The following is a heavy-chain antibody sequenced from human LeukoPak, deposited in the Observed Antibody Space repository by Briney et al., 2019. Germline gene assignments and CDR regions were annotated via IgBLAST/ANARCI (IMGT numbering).Heavy chain of an antibody. D-gene: IGHD3-10*01. CDR2: INLNSGGR. J-gene: IGHJ3*02. CDR1: GYTFTGYY. Sequence: ASVNLSCNASGYTFTGYYMHWVRQPPGQGLEWVGWINLNSGGRNYAQQFHGRVTMTRDTSISTTYMELSRLTSDDAAVYYCARERVWFGELGAFDIWGQGTMVTVSS. V-gene: IGHV1-2*02. CDR3: ARERVWFGELGAFDI.